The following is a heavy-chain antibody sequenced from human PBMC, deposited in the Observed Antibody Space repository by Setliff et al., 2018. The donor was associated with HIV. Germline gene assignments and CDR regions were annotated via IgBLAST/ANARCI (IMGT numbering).Heavy chain of an antibody. CDR1: GGSISTYY. Sequence: SETLSLTCTVSGGSISTYYWSWIRQPPGKGLDWIGYIYHSGSTNYNPSLKSRVTISVDTSKIQLSLKLSSVTAADTAVYYCARSGYTSGFYWVFGAFGVWGQGKLVTVSS. CDR3: ARSGYTSGFYWVFGAFGV. J-gene: IGHJ3*01. D-gene: IGHD3-22*01. V-gene: IGHV4-59*08. CDR2: IYHSGST.